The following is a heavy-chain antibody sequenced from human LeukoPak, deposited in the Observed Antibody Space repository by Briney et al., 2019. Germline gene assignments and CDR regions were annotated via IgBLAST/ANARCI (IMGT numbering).Heavy chain of an antibody. V-gene: IGHV4-39*01. Sequence: SQTLSLTCTVSGGSISSGGYYWSWIRQPPGKGLEWIGSIYYSGSTYYNPSLKSRVTISVDTSKNQFSLKLSSVTAADTAVYYCARRNEPSGYYYFDYWGQGTLVTVSS. J-gene: IGHJ4*02. D-gene: IGHD5-12*01. CDR2: IYYSGST. CDR3: ARRNEPSGYYYFDY. CDR1: GGSISSGGYY.